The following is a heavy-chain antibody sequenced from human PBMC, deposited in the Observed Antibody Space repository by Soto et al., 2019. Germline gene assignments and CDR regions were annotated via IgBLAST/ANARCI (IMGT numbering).Heavy chain of an antibody. CDR1: GFTFSSYW. V-gene: IGHV3-74*01. J-gene: IGHJ4*02. CDR3: ARDSSYYDSSGYPYYFDS. Sequence: PGGSLRLSCAASGFTFSSYWMHWVRQAPGKGLVWVSRINSDGSSTSYADSVKGRFTISRDNAKNTLYLQMNSLRAEDTAVYYCARDSSYYDSSGYPYYFDSWGQGTLVTVSS. CDR2: INSDGSST. D-gene: IGHD3-22*01.